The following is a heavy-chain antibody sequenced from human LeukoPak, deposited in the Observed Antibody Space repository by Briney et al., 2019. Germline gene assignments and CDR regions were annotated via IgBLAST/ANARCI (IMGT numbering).Heavy chain of an antibody. D-gene: IGHD3-22*01. CDR2: ISSSSSYI. V-gene: IGHV3-21*01. CDR3: ATYHPNYYHSSGYYPYYYMDV. CDR1: GFTFSSYS. Sequence: GASLRLSCAASGFTFSSYSMNWVRQAPGKGLEWVSSISSSSSYIYYADSVKGRFTISRDNAKNSLYLQMNSLRAEDTAVYYCATYHPNYYHSSGYYPYYYMDVWGKGTSVTVSS. J-gene: IGHJ6*03.